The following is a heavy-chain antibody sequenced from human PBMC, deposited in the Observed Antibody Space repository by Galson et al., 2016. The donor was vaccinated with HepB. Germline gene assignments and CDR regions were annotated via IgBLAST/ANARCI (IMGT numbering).Heavy chain of an antibody. CDR2: INPNSGGT. CDR3: ARSGDPIVGATLNWFDP. Sequence: SVKVSCKASGYTFTGYYMHWVRQAPGQGLEWMGWINPNSGGTNYAQRFQGRVTMTRDTSISTAYMELSSLRSDDTAVYYCARSGDPIVGATLNWFDPWGQGTLVTVSS. J-gene: IGHJ5*02. CDR1: GYTFTGYY. D-gene: IGHD1-26*01. V-gene: IGHV1-2*02.